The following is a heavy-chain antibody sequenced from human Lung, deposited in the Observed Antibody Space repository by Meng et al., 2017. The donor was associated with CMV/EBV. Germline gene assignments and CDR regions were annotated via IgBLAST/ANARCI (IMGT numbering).Heavy chain of an antibody. J-gene: IGHJ5*02. CDR1: GYTFTSYA. Sequence: RLVPAVVGLMKPWCYVQVSCQASGYTFTSYAMNWLRQAPVQGLEWLGWINPNTVNPTYAQGFTGRFVFSLDTSVSTAYLQISSLKAEDTAVYYCATGYCTDGVCHFDPWGQGTLVTVSS. D-gene: IGHD2-8*01. CDR3: ATGYCTDGVCHFDP. CDR2: INPNTVNP. V-gene: IGHV7-4-1*02.